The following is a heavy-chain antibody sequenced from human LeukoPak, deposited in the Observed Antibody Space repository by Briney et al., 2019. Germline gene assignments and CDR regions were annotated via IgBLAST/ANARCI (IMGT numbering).Heavy chain of an antibody. D-gene: IGHD3-10*01. CDR1: GGSISTYY. Sequence: SETLSLTCTVSGGSISTYYWSWIRQPPGKGLEWIGYIYYSGNTNYNPSLKSRVTISVDTSKNQFSLKLSSVTAADTAVYYCARGLLDQFDYWGQGTLVTVSS. CDR3: ARGLLDQFDY. CDR2: IYYSGNT. J-gene: IGHJ4*02. V-gene: IGHV4-59*08.